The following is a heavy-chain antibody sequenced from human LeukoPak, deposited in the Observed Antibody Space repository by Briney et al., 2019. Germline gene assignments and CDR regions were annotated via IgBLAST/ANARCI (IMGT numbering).Heavy chain of an antibody. Sequence: SETLSLTCTVSGGSISSYYWSRIRQPPGKGLEWIGEINHSGSTNYNPSLKSRVTISVDTSKNQFSLKLSSVTAADTAVYYCARGSPLAQGDIWGQGTMVTVSS. CDR3: ARGSPLAQGDI. V-gene: IGHV4-34*01. CDR2: INHSGST. J-gene: IGHJ3*02. CDR1: GGSISSYY.